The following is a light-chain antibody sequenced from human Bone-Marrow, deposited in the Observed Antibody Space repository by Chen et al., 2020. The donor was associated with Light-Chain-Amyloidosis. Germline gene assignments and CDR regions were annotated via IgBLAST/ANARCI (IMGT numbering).Light chain of an antibody. J-gene: IGKJ2*01. Sequence: EIVLTQSPATLSLSPGERATLSCRASQIITTYLSWYQQKPGQAPRLLIHDASIRATVTPARFSGSGSGNDFILTSSSLQTEDFALYFCQQRSHWPPQTVGQGTRREIK. V-gene: IGKV3-11*01. CDR1: QIITTY. CDR3: QQRSHWPPQT. CDR2: DAS.